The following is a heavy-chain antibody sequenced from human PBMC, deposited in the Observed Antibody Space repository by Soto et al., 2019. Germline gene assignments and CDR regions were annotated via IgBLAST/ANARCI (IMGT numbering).Heavy chain of an antibody. J-gene: IGHJ6*02. CDR1: GGSFSGYY. V-gene: IGHV4-34*01. CDR2: INHSGST. CDR3: ARVTGRYYYGMDV. Sequence: QVQLQQWGAGLLKPSETLSLTCAVYGGSFSGYYWSWIRQPPGKGLEWIGEINHSGSTNYNPSLKSRVNIAVDTSENQFSLKLSSVTAADTAVYYCARVTGRYYYGMDVWGQGTTVTVSS.